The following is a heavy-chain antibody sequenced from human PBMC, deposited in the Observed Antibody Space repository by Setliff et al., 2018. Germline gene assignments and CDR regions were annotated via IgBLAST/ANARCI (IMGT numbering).Heavy chain of an antibody. CDR1: GGSISSYY. J-gene: IGHJ4*02. Sequence: PSETLSLTCTVSGGSISSYYWSWIRQPAGKGLEWIGRIYTSGSTNYNPSLKSRVTMSVDTSKNQFSLKLRSVTAADTAVYYCARGIITMVRGVITFSYYFDYWGQGTLVTVSS. D-gene: IGHD3-10*01. CDR3: ARGIITMVRGVITFSYYFDY. V-gene: IGHV4-4*07. CDR2: IYTSGST.